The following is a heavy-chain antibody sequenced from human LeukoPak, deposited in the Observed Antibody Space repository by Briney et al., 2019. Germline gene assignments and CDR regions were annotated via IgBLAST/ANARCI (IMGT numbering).Heavy chain of an antibody. CDR3: AKSSYYDSSGFYREYYFDY. J-gene: IGHJ4*02. CDR1: GFTFSSYA. D-gene: IGHD3-22*01. Sequence: GGSLRLSCAASGFTFSSYAMSWVRQAPGKGLEWVSAISGSGGSTYYADSVKGRFTISRDNSKNTLYLQMNSLRAEDTAVYYCAKSSYYDSSGFYREYYFDYWGQGTLVPISS. CDR2: ISGSGGST. V-gene: IGHV3-23*01.